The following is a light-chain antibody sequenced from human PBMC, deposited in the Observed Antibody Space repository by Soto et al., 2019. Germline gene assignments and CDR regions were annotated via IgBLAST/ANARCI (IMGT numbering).Light chain of an antibody. J-gene: IGKJ1*01. CDR2: GAS. CDR3: QQYNNWPPWT. V-gene: IGKV3D-15*01. CDR1: QSVSSN. Sequence: ILMTQSPATLSVSQGERATLSCRASQSVSSNLAWYQQKPGQAPRLLIYGASTRATGLPARFSGSGSGTEFTLTISSLQSEDFAVYYCQQYNNWPPWTFGQGTKADIK.